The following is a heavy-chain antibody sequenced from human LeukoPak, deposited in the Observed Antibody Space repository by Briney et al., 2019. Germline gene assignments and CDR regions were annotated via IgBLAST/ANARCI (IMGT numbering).Heavy chain of an antibody. Sequence: GGSLRLSCAASGFTFSGYGMSWVRQAPGKGLKWVSAISGSGGSTYYADSVKGRFTISRDNSKNTLYLQMNSLRAEDTAVYYCAKPDDILTGYYPQYFDYWGQGTLVTVSS. CDR1: GFTFSGYG. D-gene: IGHD3-9*01. J-gene: IGHJ4*02. V-gene: IGHV3-23*01. CDR2: ISGSGGST. CDR3: AKPDDILTGYYPQYFDY.